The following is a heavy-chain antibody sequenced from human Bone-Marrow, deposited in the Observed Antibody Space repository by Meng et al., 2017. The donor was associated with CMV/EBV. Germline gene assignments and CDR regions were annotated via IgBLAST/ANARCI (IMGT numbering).Heavy chain of an antibody. Sequence: GESLKISCAASGFTFDDYAMHWVRQAPGKGLEWVSLISWDGGSTYYADSVKGRFTISRDNSKNFLYLEMNSLRAEDTALDYCAKALGEDYYYYYGMDVWGQGTTVTVSS. J-gene: IGHJ6*02. V-gene: IGHV3-43D*03. CDR3: AKALGEDYYYYYGMDV. D-gene: IGHD3-10*01. CDR2: ISWDGGST. CDR1: GFTFDDYA.